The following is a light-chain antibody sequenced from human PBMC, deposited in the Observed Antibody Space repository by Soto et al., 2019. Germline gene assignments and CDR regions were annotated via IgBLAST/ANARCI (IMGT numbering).Light chain of an antibody. CDR2: GVS. CDR3: SYYTISGV. V-gene: IGLV2-14*01. CDR1: SSDVGGYNY. J-gene: IGLJ2*01. Sequence: QSALTQPASVAGSPGQSISISCTGTSSDVGGYNYVSWYQHHPGKAPKLFIYGVSIRPSGVSNRFSGSKSGNTASLTISGLQAEDEADYYCSYYTISGVFGGVTKLTVL.